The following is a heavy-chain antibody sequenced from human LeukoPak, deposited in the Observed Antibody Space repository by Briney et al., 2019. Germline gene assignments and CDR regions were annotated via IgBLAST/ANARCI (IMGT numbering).Heavy chain of an antibody. D-gene: IGHD3-16*01. CDR1: GFTFDDYG. CDR2: ISGSGHRT. Sequence: GGSLRLSCAASGFTFDDYGMSWVRQAPGKGLEWVSGISGSGHRTYYADSVKGRFTISRDNSKSTLYLQMNSLRAEDTAVNYCAKDWGEYFDYVWGSFTSFDSWGQGTLVTVSS. V-gene: IGHV3-23*01. J-gene: IGHJ4*02. CDR3: AKDWGEYFDYVWGSFTSFDS.